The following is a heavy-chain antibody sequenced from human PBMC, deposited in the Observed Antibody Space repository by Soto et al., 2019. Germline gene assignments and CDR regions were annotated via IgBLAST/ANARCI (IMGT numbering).Heavy chain of an antibody. V-gene: IGHV1-69*01. CDR1: GGTFGSYA. J-gene: IGHJ6*02. CDR2: IIPIPGTA. CDR3: ARSQGSSTSLEIYYYYYYGMDV. Sequence: QVQLVQSGAEVKKPGSSVKVSCKACGGTFGSYAISWVRQAPGQGLEWMGGIIPIPGTANYAQKFQGRVTIAADESTSTAYMELSSLRSEETAVYYCARSQGSSTSLEIYYYYYYGMDVWGQGTTVTVSS. D-gene: IGHD2-2*01.